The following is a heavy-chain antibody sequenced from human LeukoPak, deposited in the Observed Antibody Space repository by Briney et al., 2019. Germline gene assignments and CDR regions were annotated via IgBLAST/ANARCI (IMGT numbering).Heavy chain of an antibody. Sequence: ASVKVSCKASGGTFSRYDISWVRQAPGQGLEWMGWISAYNGNTNYAQKLQGRVTMTTDTSTSTAYMELRSLRSDDTAVYYCARDQRLFDYWGQGTLVTVSS. CDR2: ISAYNGNT. CDR3: ARDQRLFDY. J-gene: IGHJ4*02. V-gene: IGHV1-18*01. CDR1: GGTFSRYD.